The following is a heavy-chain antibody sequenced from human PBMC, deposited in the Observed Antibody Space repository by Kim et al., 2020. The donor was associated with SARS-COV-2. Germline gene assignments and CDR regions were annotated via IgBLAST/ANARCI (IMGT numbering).Heavy chain of an antibody. V-gene: IGHV4-59*01. D-gene: IGHD3-10*01. CDR3: ARGKWFGDTFDY. CDR2: IYYSGST. Sequence: SETLSLTCTVSGGSISSYYWSWIRQPPGKGLEWIGYIYYSGSTNYNPSLKSRVTISVDTSKNQFSLKLSSVTAADTAVYYCARGKWFGDTFDYWGQGTLVTVSS. J-gene: IGHJ4*02. CDR1: GGSISSYY.